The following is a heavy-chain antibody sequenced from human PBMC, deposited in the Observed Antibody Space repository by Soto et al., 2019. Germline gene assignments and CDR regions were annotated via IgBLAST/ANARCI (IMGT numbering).Heavy chain of an antibody. CDR3: AKLEPTMIRIVVPSLGYYFDP. V-gene: IGHV3-23*01. J-gene: IGHJ4*02. CDR2: ISGSGGAT. Sequence: HPGGSLRLSCAASGFTFRSYAMTWVRQAPGGGLEWVATISGSGGATFYAESVKGRFTISRDNSKNTVSVQMNSLRVEDTAVYFCAKLEPTMIRIVVPSLGYYFDPWGQGSVVTVSS. D-gene: IGHD3-22*01. CDR1: GFTFRSYA.